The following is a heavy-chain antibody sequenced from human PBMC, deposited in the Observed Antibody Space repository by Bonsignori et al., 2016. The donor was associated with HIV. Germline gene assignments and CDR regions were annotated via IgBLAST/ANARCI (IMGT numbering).Heavy chain of an antibody. Sequence: EVQLVESGGGLVQPGGSLRLSCATSGFTFSRYYMTWVRQAPGKGLEWVVKTNQDGSVKDYVDSVKGRFTISRDNAKNSLYLQMNSLRAEDTAVYHCAVATSSYFDHWGQGTLVTVSA. CDR1: GFTFSRYY. D-gene: IGHD5-12*01. V-gene: IGHV3-7*03. CDR2: TNQDGSVK. CDR3: AVATSSYFDH. J-gene: IGHJ4*02.